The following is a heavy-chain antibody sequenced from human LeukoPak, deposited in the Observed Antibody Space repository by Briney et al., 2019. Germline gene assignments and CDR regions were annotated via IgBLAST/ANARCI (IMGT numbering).Heavy chain of an antibody. CDR2: INPNSGGT. V-gene: IGHV1-2*02. D-gene: IGHD2-15*01. Sequence: GASVKVSCKASGYTFTSYDINWVRQATGQGLEWMGWINPNSGGTNYAQKFQGRVTMTRDTSISTAYMELSRLRSDDTAVHYCARVSDSDRRHDAFDIWGQGTMVTVSS. CDR1: GYTFTSYD. CDR3: ARVSDSDRRHDAFDI. J-gene: IGHJ3*02.